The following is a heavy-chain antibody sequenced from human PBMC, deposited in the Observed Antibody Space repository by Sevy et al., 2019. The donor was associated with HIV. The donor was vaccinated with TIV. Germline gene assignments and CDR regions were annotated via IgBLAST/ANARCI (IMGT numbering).Heavy chain of an antibody. J-gene: IGHJ6*02. CDR1: GFSLTTSD. CDR3: ARGRKTTEEWLEELDYYYGLDV. D-gene: IGHD2-8*01. CDR2: VRNDGSNK. Sequence: GGSLRLSCAASGFSLTTSDMHWVRQAPGKGLEWVAYVRNDGSNKYYANSVRDRLPISRDSPKNTLYLQMNSLRDEDTAIYYCARGRKTTEEWLEELDYYYGLDVWGQGTTVTVSS. V-gene: IGHV3-30*02.